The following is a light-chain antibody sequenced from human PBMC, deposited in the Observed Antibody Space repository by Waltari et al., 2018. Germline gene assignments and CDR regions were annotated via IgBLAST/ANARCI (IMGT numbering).Light chain of an antibody. J-gene: IGKJ2*01. V-gene: IGKV2-28*01. Sequence: DIVMTQSPLSLPVTPGEPASISSRPSPRLLHRNGYNYLDWYLQKPGQSPQLLIYLGSNRASGVPDRFSGSGSGTDFTLKISRLEAEDIGVFFCMQSLQTPYTFGQGTKLEIK. CDR2: LGS. CDR3: MQSLQTPYT. CDR1: PRLLHRNGYNY.